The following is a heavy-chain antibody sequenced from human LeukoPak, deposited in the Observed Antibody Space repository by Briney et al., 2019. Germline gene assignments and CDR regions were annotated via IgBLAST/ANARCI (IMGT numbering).Heavy chain of an antibody. Sequence: GGSLRLSCAASGFTFSSYSMNWVRQAPGKGLEWVSYISSSSSTIYYADSVKGRFTISRDNAKNSLYLQMNSLRAEDTAVYYCARGQDHDFWRGYNWFDPWGQGTLVTVSS. D-gene: IGHD3-3*01. CDR2: ISSSSSTI. CDR3: ARGQDHDFWRGYNWFDP. V-gene: IGHV3-48*01. CDR1: GFTFSSYS. J-gene: IGHJ5*02.